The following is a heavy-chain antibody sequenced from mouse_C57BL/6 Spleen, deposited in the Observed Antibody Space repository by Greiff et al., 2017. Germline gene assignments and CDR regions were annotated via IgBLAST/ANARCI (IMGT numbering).Heavy chain of an antibody. J-gene: IGHJ2*01. CDR2: IYPGDGDT. V-gene: IGHV1-82*01. Sequence: QVQLQQSGPELVKPGASVKISCKASGYAFSSSWMNWVKQRPGKGLEWIGRIYPGDGDTNYNGKFKGKATLTADKSSSTAYMQLSSLTSEDSAVYFCARGVGPTGSSHYFGYWGQSTTLTVSS. D-gene: IGHD1-1*01. CDR1: GYAFSSSW. CDR3: ARGVGPTGSSHYFGY.